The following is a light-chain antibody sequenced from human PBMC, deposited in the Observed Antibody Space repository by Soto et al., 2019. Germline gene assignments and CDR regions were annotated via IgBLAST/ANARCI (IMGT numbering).Light chain of an antibody. CDR3: QQYNTYPT. Sequence: DIQMTQSPSTLSASIGDRVTITCRASQSITSWLAWYQQKPWKAPKLLIYKASNLESGVPSRFSGSGSGTDFTLTISSLQPDDFATYYCQQYNTYPTFGQGTKVDIK. V-gene: IGKV1-5*03. CDR2: KAS. J-gene: IGKJ1*01. CDR1: QSITSW.